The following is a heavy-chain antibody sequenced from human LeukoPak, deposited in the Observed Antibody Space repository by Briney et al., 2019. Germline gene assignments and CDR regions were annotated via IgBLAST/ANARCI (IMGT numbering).Heavy chain of an antibody. V-gene: IGHV1-18*01. CDR2: ISAYNGNT. CDR3: ARVFLGSGFYNRPLDY. CDR1: GYTITSYG. D-gene: IGHD3-10*01. Sequence: WASAKVSCKASGYTITSYGFSWVRQAPGQGLEWMGWISAYNGNTNYAQKFQGRVTMTTDTSTSTAYLELRSLRSDDTAVYYCARVFLGSGFYNRPLDYWGQGTLVTVSS. J-gene: IGHJ4*02.